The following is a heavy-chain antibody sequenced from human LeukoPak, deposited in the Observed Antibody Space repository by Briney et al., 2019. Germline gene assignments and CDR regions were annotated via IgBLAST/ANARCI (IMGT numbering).Heavy chain of an antibody. CDR1: GYSFFNSG. J-gene: IGHJ5*02. CDR3: GRDEDIPTYPNWIET. V-gene: IGHV1-18*01. Sequence: ASVKVSCKASGYSFFNSGVTWVRQAPGQSPQWVGWVSTYTGNTNYAEKVQGRITMTTDTSTDTAYMELRSLTSDDTAVYYCGRDEDIPTYPNWIETWGQGTLVTVSS. CDR2: VSTYTGNT. D-gene: IGHD2-2*03.